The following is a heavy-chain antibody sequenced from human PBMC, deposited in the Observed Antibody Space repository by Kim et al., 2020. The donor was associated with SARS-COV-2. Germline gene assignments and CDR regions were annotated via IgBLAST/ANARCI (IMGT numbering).Heavy chain of an antibody. Sequence: GGSLRLSCAASGFTFSSYAMSWVRQAPGKGLEWVSAISGSGGSTYYADSVKGRFTISRDNSKNTLYLQMNSLRAEDTAVYYCAKDLVPSSSWDQWLAPRLYFDYWGQGTLVTVSS. V-gene: IGHV3-23*01. CDR2: ISGSGGST. J-gene: IGHJ4*02. CDR3: AKDLVPSSSWDQWLAPRLYFDY. CDR1: GFTFSSYA. D-gene: IGHD6-13*01.